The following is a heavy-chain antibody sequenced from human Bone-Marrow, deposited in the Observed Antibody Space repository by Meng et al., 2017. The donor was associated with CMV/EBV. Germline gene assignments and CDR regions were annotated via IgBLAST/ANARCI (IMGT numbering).Heavy chain of an antibody. CDR2: IYSGGST. CDR3: VAGVTTPAY. V-gene: IGHV3-53*05. Sequence: GESLKISCAASGFTVSSNYMSWVRQAPGKGLEWVSVIYSGGSTYYADSVKGRFTISRDNSRNTLNLLMNSLRTKDTAVYYCVAGVTTPAYWGPGTLVTVSS. J-gene: IGHJ4*02. CDR1: GFTVSSNY. D-gene: IGHD1-1*01.